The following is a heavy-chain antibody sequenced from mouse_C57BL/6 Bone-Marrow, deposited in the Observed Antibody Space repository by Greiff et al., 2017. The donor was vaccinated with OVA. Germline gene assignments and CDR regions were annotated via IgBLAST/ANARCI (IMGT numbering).Heavy chain of an antibody. CDR2: ISSGGSYT. CDR3: ARRFGYYGSSYDAMDY. CDR1: GFTFSSYG. V-gene: IGHV5-6*02. Sequence: DVKLVESGGDLVKPGGSLKLSCAASGFTFSSYGMSWVRQTPDKRLEWVATISSGGSYTYYPDSGKGRFTISRDNAKNTLYLQMSSLKSEDTAMYYCARRFGYYGSSYDAMDYWGQGTSVTVSS. J-gene: IGHJ4*01. D-gene: IGHD1-1*01.